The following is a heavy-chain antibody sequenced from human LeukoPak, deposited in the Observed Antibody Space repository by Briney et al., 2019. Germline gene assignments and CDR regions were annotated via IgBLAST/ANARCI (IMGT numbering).Heavy chain of an antibody. D-gene: IGHD4-11*01. Sequence: ASVKVSCKASGGTFSSYAISWVRQAPGQGLEWMGRIIPIFGTANYAQKFQGRVTITTDESTSTAYMELSSLRSEDTAVYYCARGWADVTTREFDYWGQGTLVTVSS. CDR2: IIPIFGTA. V-gene: IGHV1-69*05. J-gene: IGHJ4*02. CDR1: GGTFSSYA. CDR3: ARGWADVTTREFDY.